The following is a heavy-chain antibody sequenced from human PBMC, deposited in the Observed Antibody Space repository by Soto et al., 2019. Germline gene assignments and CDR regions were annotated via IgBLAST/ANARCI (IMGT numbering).Heavy chain of an antibody. CDR2: ISAYNGNT. V-gene: IGHV1-18*01. CDR1: GYTFTSYG. D-gene: IGHD2-2*01. Sequence: ASLKVSCKASGYTFTSYGISWVRQAPGQGLEWMGWISAYNGNTNYAQKLQGRVTMTTDTSTSTAYMELRSLRSDDTAVYYCARDPSRLVVPADMRAFDIWGQGTMVTVSS. J-gene: IGHJ3*02. CDR3: ARDPSRLVVPADMRAFDI.